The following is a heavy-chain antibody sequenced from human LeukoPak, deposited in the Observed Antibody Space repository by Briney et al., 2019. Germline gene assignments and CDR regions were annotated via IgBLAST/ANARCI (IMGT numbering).Heavy chain of an antibody. CDR1: GGTFSSYA. J-gene: IGHJ3*02. CDR2: IIPIFGTA. Sequence: GASVKVSCKASGGTFSSYAISWVRQAPGQGLEWMGGIIPIFGTANYAQKFQGRVTITTDESTSTAYMELSSLRSDDTAVYYCARDRGDIVVVVAATYDAFDIWGQGTMVTVSS. V-gene: IGHV1-69*05. CDR3: ARDRGDIVVVVAATYDAFDI. D-gene: IGHD2-15*01.